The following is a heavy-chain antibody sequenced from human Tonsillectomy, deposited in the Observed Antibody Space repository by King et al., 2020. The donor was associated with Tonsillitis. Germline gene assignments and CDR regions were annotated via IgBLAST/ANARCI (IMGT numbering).Heavy chain of an antibody. J-gene: IGHJ4*02. CDR3: VPRDG. CDR1: GFSFRNFY. CDR2: ISARGDNT. V-gene: IGHV3-23*04. Sequence: EVQLVESGGGLVQPGESLRLSCAASGFSFRNFYVGWVRQAPGKGLEWVSSISARGDNTLYADSVTGRFTISRDNSKNTLYLQLNSLRAEDTAVYYCVPRDGGGRGTLVTVSA.